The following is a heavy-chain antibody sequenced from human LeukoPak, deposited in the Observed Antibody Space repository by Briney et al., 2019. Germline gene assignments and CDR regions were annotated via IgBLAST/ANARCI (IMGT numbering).Heavy chain of an antibody. J-gene: IGHJ3*02. CDR2: IYTSGST. D-gene: IGHD3-3*01. V-gene: IGHV4-61*02. CDR3: ARGLEVHYYDFWSGYYTDAFDI. CDR1: GGSISSGSYY. Sequence: SQTLSLTCTVSGGSISSGSYYWSWIRQPAGKGLEWIGRIYTSGSTNYNPSLKSRVTISVDTSKNQFSLKLSSVTAADTAVYYCARGLEVHYYDFWSGYYTDAFDIWGQGTMVTVSS.